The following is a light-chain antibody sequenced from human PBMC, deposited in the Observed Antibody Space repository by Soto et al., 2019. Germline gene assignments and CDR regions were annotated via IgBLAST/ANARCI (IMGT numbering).Light chain of an antibody. CDR3: CSLTTRDSHV. CDR1: SSDVGSYNL. J-gene: IGLJ1*01. Sequence: QSVLTQPASVSGSPGQSITISCTGTSSDVGSYNLVSWYQQHPGKAPKLMIYEGSKRPSGVSNRFSGSKSGNTASLPISGLLAEDEADYYCCSLTTRDSHVFGTGTKVTVL. V-gene: IGLV2-14*02. CDR2: EGS.